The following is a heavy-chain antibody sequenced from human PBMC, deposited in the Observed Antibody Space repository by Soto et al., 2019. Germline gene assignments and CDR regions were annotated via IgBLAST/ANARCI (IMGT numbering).Heavy chain of an antibody. CDR2: ISISGATI. Sequence: PGGSLRLSCAASGFSLDIYEMNWVRQAPGKGLEWLSYISISGATIYYADSVRGRFTISRDNAKNSLFLQMNSLRAEDTAVYYCVRYCSSSRCSPEYGMDVWGQGTSVIVS. V-gene: IGHV3-48*03. CDR1: GFSLDIYE. CDR3: VRYCSSSRCSPEYGMDV. J-gene: IGHJ6*02. D-gene: IGHD2-2*01.